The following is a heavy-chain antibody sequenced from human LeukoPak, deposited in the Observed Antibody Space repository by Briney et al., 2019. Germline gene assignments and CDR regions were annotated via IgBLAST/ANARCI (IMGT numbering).Heavy chain of an antibody. J-gene: IGHJ4*02. Sequence: ASVKVSCKASGYTFTSYYMHWVRQAPGQGLEWMGIINPSGGRTNYAPKFQGRVTMTRDTATSTVYMELSSLRSEDTAVYYCARAGGGWSFDYLGQGTLVTVSS. D-gene: IGHD6-19*01. CDR1: GYTFTSYY. CDR3: ARAGGGWSFDY. CDR2: INPSGGRT. V-gene: IGHV1-46*01.